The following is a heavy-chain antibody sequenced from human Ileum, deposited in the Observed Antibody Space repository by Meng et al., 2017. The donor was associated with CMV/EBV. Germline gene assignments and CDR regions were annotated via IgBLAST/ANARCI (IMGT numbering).Heavy chain of an antibody. Sequence: YNFIGYYIHWVRQAPGQGLEWLGRIHPNSGDTQYALKFQGRVTMTRDTSITTAYMELSSLMSDDTAVYYCARTSELYYYDSSGPTFDYWGQGTLVTVSS. CDR2: IHPNSGDT. V-gene: IGHV1-2*06. D-gene: IGHD3-22*01. CDR3: ARTSELYYYDSSGPTFDY. CDR1: YNFIGYY. J-gene: IGHJ4*02.